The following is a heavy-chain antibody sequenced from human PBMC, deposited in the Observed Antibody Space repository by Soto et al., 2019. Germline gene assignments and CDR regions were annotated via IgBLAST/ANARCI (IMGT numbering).Heavy chain of an antibody. CDR2: IFYDGYT. J-gene: IGHJ4*02. D-gene: IGHD6-13*01. Sequence: QVQLQESGPGLVMPSETLSLTCTVSGDSISGSPYFWGWIRQPPGKRLEWIGSIFYDGYTVYTPSLKGRVTISVDTSQNQFPLQLTSVAAADTAIYFCARLQAAVPHYWGQGILVTVSS. CDR1: GDSISGSPYF. CDR3: ARLQAAVPHY. V-gene: IGHV4-39*01.